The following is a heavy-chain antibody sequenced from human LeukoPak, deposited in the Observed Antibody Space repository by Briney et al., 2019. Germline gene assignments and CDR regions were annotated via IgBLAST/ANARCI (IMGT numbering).Heavy chain of an antibody. CDR1: GYIFPNYG. CDR3: ARVLQDDYVWGTYRPFDF. V-gene: IGHV1-18*01. J-gene: IGHJ4*02. Sequence: ASVKVSCKASGYIFPNYGLNWVRQAPGQGLEWMGWISVYSGNTTYVEKFQGRVTMTTNTSTSTAYMELSRLTSDDTAVYYCARVLQDDYVWGTYRPFDFWGQGTLVTVSA. CDR2: ISVYSGNT. D-gene: IGHD3-16*02.